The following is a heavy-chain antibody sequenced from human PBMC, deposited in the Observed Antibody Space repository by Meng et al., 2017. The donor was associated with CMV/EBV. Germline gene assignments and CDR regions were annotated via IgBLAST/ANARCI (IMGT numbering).Heavy chain of an antibody. J-gene: IGHJ5*02. CDR2: INHSGST. CDR3: ARGVGGWFDP. V-gene: IGHV4-34*01. CDR1: GGSFSGYY. Sequence: QAPLQPWGAGMLNPSTPLSLTCAGYGGSFSGYYWSWIRQPPGKGLEWIGEINHSGSTNYNPSLKSRVTISVDTSKNQFSLKLSSVTAADTAVYYCARGVGGWFDPWGQGTLVTVSS. D-gene: IGHD1-26*01.